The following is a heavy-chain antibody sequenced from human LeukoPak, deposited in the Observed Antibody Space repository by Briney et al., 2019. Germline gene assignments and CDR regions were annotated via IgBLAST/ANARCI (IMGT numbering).Heavy chain of an antibody. CDR2: IIPIFGTA. J-gene: IGHJ5*02. CDR3: ARGLGVVAATPAYNWFDP. Sequence: SVKVSCKASGGTFSSYAISWVRQAPGQGLEWMGGIIPIFGTANYAQKFQGRVTITADKPTSTAYMELSSLRSEDTAVYYCARGLGVVAATPAYNWFDPWGQGTLVTVSS. CDR1: GGTFSSYA. V-gene: IGHV1-69*06. D-gene: IGHD2-15*01.